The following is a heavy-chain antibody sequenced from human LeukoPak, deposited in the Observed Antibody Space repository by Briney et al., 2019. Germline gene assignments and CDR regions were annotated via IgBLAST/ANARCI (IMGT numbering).Heavy chain of an antibody. CDR2: INPNSGGT. CDR3: ARVIGYSHGPGAFDI. V-gene: IGHV1-2*06. Sequence: ASVKVSCKASGYTFTGYYMHWVRQAPGQGLEWMGRINPNSGGTNYAQKFQGRVTMTRDTSISTAYMELSRLRSDDTAVYYCARVIGYSHGPGAFDIWGQGTMVTVSS. J-gene: IGHJ3*02. CDR1: GYTFTGYY. D-gene: IGHD5-18*01.